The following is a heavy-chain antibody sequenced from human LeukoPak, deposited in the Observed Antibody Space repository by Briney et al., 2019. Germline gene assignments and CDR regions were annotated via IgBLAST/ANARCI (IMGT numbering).Heavy chain of an antibody. V-gene: IGHV3-7*01. CDR3: AKLIRDVTIYDF. Sequence: TGGSLRLSCATSGFIFRRYWMSWVRQAPGKGLEWVASINQDQSAIFYVDSVKGRFTISRDNTRNFLFLQMNSLRAEDTAFYYCAKLIRDVTIYDFWGPGSLVTVSS. D-gene: IGHD5-24*01. CDR1: GFIFRRYW. CDR2: INQDQSAI. J-gene: IGHJ4*03.